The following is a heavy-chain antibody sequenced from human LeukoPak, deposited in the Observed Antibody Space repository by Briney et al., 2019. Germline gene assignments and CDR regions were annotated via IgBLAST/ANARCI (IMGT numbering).Heavy chain of an antibody. V-gene: IGHV4-39*01. CDR2: FYNIGTS. J-gene: IGHJ6*02. D-gene: IGHD3-10*01. Sequence: SETLSLTCTVSGGSISSDNYYWGWVRQPPGKGLEWIGRFYNIGTSYYNPSLKSRVTISVDTSKKQFSLKLSSVTAADTAVYYCARGPGTVLLWFGELSPLVPYGMDVWGQGTTVTVSS. CDR1: GGSISSDNYY. CDR3: ARGPGTVLLWFGELSPLVPYGMDV.